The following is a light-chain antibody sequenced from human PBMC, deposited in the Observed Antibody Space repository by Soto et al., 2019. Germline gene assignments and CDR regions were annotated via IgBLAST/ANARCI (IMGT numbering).Light chain of an antibody. CDR1: QSIGSW. V-gene: IGKV1-5*03. CDR2: KAS. CDR3: HQYNTYRRT. Sequence: DIQMTQSPATLSASLGDRAILVCRASQSIGSWLAWYQQKPGKAPKILIYKASSLESGVPSRFRGSGSGTEFTLPLRRLQPEDFETYYCHQYNTYRRTFGQGTKVDIK. J-gene: IGKJ1*01.